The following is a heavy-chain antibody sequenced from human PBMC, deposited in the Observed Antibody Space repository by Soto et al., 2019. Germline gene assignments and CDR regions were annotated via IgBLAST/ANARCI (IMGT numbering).Heavy chain of an antibody. D-gene: IGHD3-10*01. CDR3: AKALLLWFGELGWDAFDT. Sequence: VQLVESGGGLVQPGGSLRLSCAASGFTFSSYSMNWVRQAPGKGLEWVAAISYDGSKKYYVDSVKGRFTISRDNSKNPLYLQMNSLRAEDTAVYYCAKALLLWFGELGWDAFDTWGQGTMVTVSS. V-gene: IGHV3-30*18. CDR2: ISYDGSKK. CDR1: GFTFSSYS. J-gene: IGHJ3*02.